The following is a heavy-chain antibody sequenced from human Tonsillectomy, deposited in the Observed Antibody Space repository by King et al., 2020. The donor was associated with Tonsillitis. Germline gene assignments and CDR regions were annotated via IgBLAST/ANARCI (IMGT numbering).Heavy chain of an antibody. J-gene: IGHJ4*02. Sequence: VQLVESGGGLVQPGGSLRLSCAASGFTFSRCVMTLVRPAPGMRLEWVSAIIGSAGCTYYADSVKGRVTICRDNSKNTLYLQMNSLRTEDTAVYYCAKGWVEMDAWGQGTLVTVSS. V-gene: IGHV3-23*04. D-gene: IGHD5-24*01. CDR2: IIGSAGCT. CDR1: GFTFSRCV. CDR3: AKGWVEMDA.